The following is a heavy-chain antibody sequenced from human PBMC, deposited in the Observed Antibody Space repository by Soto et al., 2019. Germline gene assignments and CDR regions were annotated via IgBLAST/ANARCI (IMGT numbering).Heavy chain of an antibody. CDR2: ISAYNGNT. J-gene: IGHJ4*02. V-gene: IGHV1-18*01. CDR1: GYTFTSYG. D-gene: IGHD3-3*01. Sequence: ASVKVSCKASGYTFTSYGISWVRQAPGQGLEWMGWISAYNGNTNYAQKLQGRVTMTTDTSTSTAYMELRSLRSDDTAVYYCARGAVLYEVWSGYYIQSVFDYWGQGTLVPVSS. CDR3: ARGAVLYEVWSGYYIQSVFDY.